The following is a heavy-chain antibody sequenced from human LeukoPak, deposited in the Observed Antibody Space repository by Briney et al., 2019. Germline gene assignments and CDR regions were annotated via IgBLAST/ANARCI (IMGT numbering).Heavy chain of an antibody. Sequence: GGSLRLSCAASGFTVSSNYMSWVRQAPGKGLEWVSVIYSGGSTYYADSVKGRFTISRDNAKNSLYLQMNSLRAEDTAVYYCARAAIRVYYYYYMDVWGKGTTVTVSS. J-gene: IGHJ6*03. D-gene: IGHD5-12*01. CDR1: GFTVSSNY. CDR3: ARAAIRVYYYYYMDV. V-gene: IGHV3-66*01. CDR2: IYSGGST.